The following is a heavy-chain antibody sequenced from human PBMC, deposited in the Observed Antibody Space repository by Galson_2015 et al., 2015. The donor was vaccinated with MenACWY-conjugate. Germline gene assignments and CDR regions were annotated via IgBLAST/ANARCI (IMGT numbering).Heavy chain of an antibody. CDR3: VRGFVGATSYYFDN. J-gene: IGHJ4*02. D-gene: IGHD1-26*01. V-gene: IGHV3-48*02. Sequence: SLRLSCAASGFSLSSYRMNWVRQGPGKGLEWVSHISSSSSSIYYADSVKGRFTISRDNAKNSLYLQMNSLRDEDTAVYYCVRGFVGATSYYFDNWGQGTLVTVSS. CDR2: ISSSSSSI. CDR1: GFSLSSYR.